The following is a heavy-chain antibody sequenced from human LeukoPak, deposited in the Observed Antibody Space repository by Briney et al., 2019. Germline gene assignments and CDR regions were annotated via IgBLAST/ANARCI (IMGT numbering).Heavy chain of an antibody. CDR3: AKGYCSGGSRPSAPFYFDY. Sequence: GGSLRLSCAASGFTFSSYWMHWARQAPGKGLVWVSRINSGGSSTSYADSVKGRFTISRDNAKNTLYLQMNSLRAEDTAVYYCAKGYCSGGSRPSAPFYFDYWGQGTLVTVSS. V-gene: IGHV3-74*01. CDR2: INSGGSST. D-gene: IGHD2-15*01. J-gene: IGHJ4*02. CDR1: GFTFSSYW.